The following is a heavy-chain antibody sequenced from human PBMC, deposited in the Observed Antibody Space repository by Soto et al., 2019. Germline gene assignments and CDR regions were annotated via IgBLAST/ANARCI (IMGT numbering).Heavy chain of an antibody. Sequence: QVQLVQSGAEVKKPGSSVKVSCKASGGTFSSYAISWVRQAPGQGLEWMGGIIPIFGTANYAQKFQGRVTITADEATSTADMELSSRRSEDTAVYYCARNLRFLEWLEGYYGMDVWGQGTTVTVSS. CDR1: GGTFSSYA. CDR2: IIPIFGTA. J-gene: IGHJ6*02. V-gene: IGHV1-69*01. D-gene: IGHD3-3*01. CDR3: ARNLRFLEWLEGYYGMDV.